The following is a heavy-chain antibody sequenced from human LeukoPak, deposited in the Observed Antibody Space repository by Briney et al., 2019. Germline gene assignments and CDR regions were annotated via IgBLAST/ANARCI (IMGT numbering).Heavy chain of an antibody. Sequence: PSETLSLTCAVYGGSFSRYYWSWIRQSPGKGLEWIAEIDHRGDTNYNPSVKSRVTISVDTSKDQFSLKMRSLSAADTALYYCARGVTISDTGYFVFWGQGALVTVSS. CDR2: IDHRGDT. J-gene: IGHJ4*03. CDR3: ARGVTISDTGYFVF. CDR1: GGSFSRYY. V-gene: IGHV4-34*01. D-gene: IGHD5-24*01.